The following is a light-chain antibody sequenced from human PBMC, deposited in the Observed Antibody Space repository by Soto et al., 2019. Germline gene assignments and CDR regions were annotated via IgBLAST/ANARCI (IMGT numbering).Light chain of an antibody. J-gene: IGKJ3*01. CDR2: GAS. V-gene: IGKV3-20*01. Sequence: EIVLTQPPGTLSLSPGERATLSCRASQSVSNDYLAWYQQKPGQAPRLLIYGASSRATGIPDRFSGSGSGTDFTLTISRLEPEDFAVYFCRQYGSSPFTFGPGTKVDIK. CDR1: QSVSNDY. CDR3: RQYGSSPFT.